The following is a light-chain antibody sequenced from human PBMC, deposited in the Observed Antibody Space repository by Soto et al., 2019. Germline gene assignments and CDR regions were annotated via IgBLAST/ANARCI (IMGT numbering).Light chain of an antibody. CDR3: QQYNNWPPFT. CDR2: DAL. Sequence: EIVMTQSPATLSVSPGERVTFSCRASQTVSRNLAWYQQRPGQAPRLLIYDALTRATGIPARFSGSGSGTEFTLTISSLQSEDFEVCYCQQYNNWPPFTFGQGTKVEIK. CDR1: QTVSRN. V-gene: IGKV3D-15*01. J-gene: IGKJ2*01.